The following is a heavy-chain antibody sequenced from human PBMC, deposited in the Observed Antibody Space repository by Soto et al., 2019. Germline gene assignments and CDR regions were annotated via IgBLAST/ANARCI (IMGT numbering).Heavy chain of an antibody. CDR3: AKGCGTGTSCYILDY. V-gene: IGHV3-30*18. J-gene: IGHJ4*02. CDR2: ISNEGRDE. Sequence: QVHLVESGGGVVQPGRSLRLSCEVSGLTFSNYGMHWVRQGPGKGLEWVAVISNEGRDERYADSVRGRFTISRDNSKNTLYLPMSSLRAEDTAVYYCAKGCGTGTSCYILDYWGQGTLVTVSS. D-gene: IGHD2-2*02. CDR1: GLTFSNYG.